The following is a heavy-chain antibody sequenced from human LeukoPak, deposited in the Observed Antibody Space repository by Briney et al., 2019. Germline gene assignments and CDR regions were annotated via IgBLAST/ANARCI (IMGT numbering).Heavy chain of an antibody. CDR3: ARDIKVLLLVSHPPYMDV. J-gene: IGHJ6*03. V-gene: IGHV3-48*03. Sequence: SGGSLRLSCAASGFTFSSYEMNWVRQAPGKGLEWVSYISSSGSTIYYADSVKGRFTISRDNAKNSLYLQMNSLRAEDTAVYYCARDIKVLLLVSHPPYMDVWGKGTTVTVSS. CDR2: ISSSGSTI. D-gene: IGHD6-6*01. CDR1: GFTFSSYE.